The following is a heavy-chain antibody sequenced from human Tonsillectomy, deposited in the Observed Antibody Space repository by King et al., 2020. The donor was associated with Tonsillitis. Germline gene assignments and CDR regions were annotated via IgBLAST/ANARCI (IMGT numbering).Heavy chain of an antibody. CDR1: GGTFSSYA. CDR2: IIPLFGTA. J-gene: IGHJ4*02. V-gene: IGHV1-69*01. Sequence: VQLVESGAEVKKPGSSVKVSCKVSGGTFSSYALSWVRQAPGQGLEWMGGIIPLFGTANYAQKFQGRVTIIADESTSTAYMELSSLTSGDTAVYYCARDYDSSGYYYGYWGQGTLVTVSS. D-gene: IGHD3-22*01. CDR3: ARDYDSSGYYYGY.